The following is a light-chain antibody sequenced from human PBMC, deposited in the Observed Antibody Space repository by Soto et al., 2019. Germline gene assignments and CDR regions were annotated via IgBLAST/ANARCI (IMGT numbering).Light chain of an antibody. CDR2: EVS. V-gene: IGLV2-14*01. Sequence: QSVLTQPASVSGSPGQSITISCTGTSSDVGSYNYVSWYQQHPGKAPKLMIYEVSDRPSGISSRFSGSKSGNTASLTISGLQTEDEADYYCTSYTPTGALVFGSGTQLTVL. CDR1: SSDVGSYNY. J-gene: IGLJ6*01. CDR3: TSYTPTGALV.